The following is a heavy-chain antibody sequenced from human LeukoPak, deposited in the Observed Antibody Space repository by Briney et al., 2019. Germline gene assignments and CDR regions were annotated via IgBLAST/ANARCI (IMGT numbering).Heavy chain of an antibody. D-gene: IGHD6-6*01. CDR3: SSGIYSNSY. V-gene: IGHV3-7*01. CDR1: GFTFTSYW. Sequence: GGSLRLSCAASGFTFTSYWMAWVRQAPGRGLEWVANINPDGDGEYYLDSVRGRFTISRDNAKNSLYLQMSSLRAEDTAVYFCSSGIYSNSYWGQGTLVTVSS. CDR2: INPDGDGE. J-gene: IGHJ4*02.